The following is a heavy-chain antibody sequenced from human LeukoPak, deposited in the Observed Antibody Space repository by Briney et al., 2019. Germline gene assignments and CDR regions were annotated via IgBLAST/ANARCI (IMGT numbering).Heavy chain of an antibody. CDR1: GFTVRNNH. CDR2: IYNGGGT. J-gene: IGHJ6*03. CDR3: ATHGSAHYYMDV. V-gene: IGHV3-53*01. D-gene: IGHD2-2*03. Sequence: GGSLRLSCAASGFTVRNNHIYWVRQAPGKGLEWVSVIYNGGGTDYANSVKGRFTISRDNSKNTLHLQMNSLRAEDTAVYYCATHGSAHYYMDVWGKGTTVTISS.